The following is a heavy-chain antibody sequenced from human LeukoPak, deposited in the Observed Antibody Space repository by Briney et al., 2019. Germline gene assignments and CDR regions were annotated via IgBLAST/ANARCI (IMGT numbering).Heavy chain of an antibody. Sequence: GGSLRLSCVASEFTFMTSWMSWVRQAPGEGLEWVANIKQDGSEKYYVDSVKGRFTISRDNAKNSLFLEMNSLRVDDTAVYYCARVQGSSGWYIFDYWGQGTLVTVSS. CDR3: ARVQGSSGWYIFDY. CDR1: EFTFMTSW. V-gene: IGHV3-7*03. CDR2: IKQDGSEK. D-gene: IGHD6-19*01. J-gene: IGHJ4*02.